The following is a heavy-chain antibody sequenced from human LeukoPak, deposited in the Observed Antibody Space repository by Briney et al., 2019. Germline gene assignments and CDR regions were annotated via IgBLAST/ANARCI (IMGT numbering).Heavy chain of an antibody. V-gene: IGHV3-30-3*01. CDR2: ISNDGDNR. J-gene: IGHJ4*02. CDR1: GFTFSYYA. Sequence: PGGSLRLSCVASGFTSGFTFSYYAMHWVRQAPGKGLEWVAFISNDGDNRYFADSVKGRFTISRDNSKNTVYLQMNSLGAEDTAVYYCADCDGYYYDVWGQGTLVTVS. D-gene: IGHD2-21*01. CDR3: ADCDGYYYDV.